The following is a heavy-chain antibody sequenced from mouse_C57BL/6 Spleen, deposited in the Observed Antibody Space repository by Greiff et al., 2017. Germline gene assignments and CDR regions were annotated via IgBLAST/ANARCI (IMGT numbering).Heavy chain of an antibody. CDR2: IYPRDGSP. CDR3: AAEVYYDYDGFAY. CDR1: GYTFTSYD. J-gene: IGHJ3*01. Sequence: QVQLQQSGPELVKPGASVKLSCKASGYTFTSYDINWVKQRPGQGLEWIGWIYPRDGSPKYNEKFKGKATLTVDTSSSTAYMELHSLTSEDSAVYFCAAEVYYDYDGFAYWGQGTLVTVSA. D-gene: IGHD2-4*01. V-gene: IGHV1-85*01.